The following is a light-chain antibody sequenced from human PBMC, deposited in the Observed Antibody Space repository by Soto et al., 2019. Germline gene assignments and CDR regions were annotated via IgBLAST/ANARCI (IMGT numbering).Light chain of an antibody. Sequence: IVFNPSPVTLSLSPATHTTLSCRASQSVSSYLAWYQQKPGQAPRLLIYDASNRATGIPARFSGSGSGTDLTLTISSLEPEDFAVYYCQQRSNPITSGQGTRLEI. CDR1: QSVSSY. J-gene: IGKJ5*01. V-gene: IGKV3-11*01. CDR2: DAS. CDR3: QQRSNPIT.